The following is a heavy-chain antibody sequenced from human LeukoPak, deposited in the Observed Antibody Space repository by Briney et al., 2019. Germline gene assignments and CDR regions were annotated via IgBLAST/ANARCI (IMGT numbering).Heavy chain of an antibody. J-gene: IGHJ4*02. V-gene: IGHV3-33*01. CDR1: GFTFSSYG. Sequence: PGGSLRLSCAASGFTFSSYGMNWVRQAPGKELEWVAVIWYDGSNKYYADSVRGRFTISRDNSKNTLYLQMNSLRVEDTAVYYCARDRVPYDSSGSSSYWGQGTLVTVSS. D-gene: IGHD3-22*01. CDR3: ARDRVPYDSSGSSSY. CDR2: IWYDGSNK.